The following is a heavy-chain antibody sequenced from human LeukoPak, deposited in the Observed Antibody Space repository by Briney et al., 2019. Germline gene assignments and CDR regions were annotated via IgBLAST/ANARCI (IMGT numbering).Heavy chain of an antibody. V-gene: IGHV3-48*01. CDR1: GFTFSSYS. J-gene: IGHJ3*02. CDR3: ARDDDSSGYYYLDAFDI. Sequence: GGSLRLSCAASGFTFSSYSMNWVRQAPGKGLEWVSYISSSSSTIYYADSVKGRFTISRDNAKNSLYLQMNSLRAEDTAVYYCARDDDSSGYYYLDAFDIWGQGTMVTVSS. D-gene: IGHD3-22*01. CDR2: ISSSSSTI.